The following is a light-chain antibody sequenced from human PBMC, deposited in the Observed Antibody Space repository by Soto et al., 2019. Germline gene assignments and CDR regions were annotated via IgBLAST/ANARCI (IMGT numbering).Light chain of an antibody. V-gene: IGKV3-20*01. CDR3: QQYGSSPIYS. CDR1: QSVRSSY. CDR2: GAS. Sequence: EIVLTQSPGTLSLSPGERATLSCRASQSVRSSYLAWYQQRPGQAPRLLIYGASSRATGIPDRFSGSGSGTDFTLTISRLEPEDFAVYYCQQYGSSPIYSFDQGTKLEIK. J-gene: IGKJ2*03.